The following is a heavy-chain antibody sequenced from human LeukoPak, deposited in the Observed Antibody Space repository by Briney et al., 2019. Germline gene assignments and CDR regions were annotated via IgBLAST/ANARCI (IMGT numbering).Heavy chain of an antibody. CDR2: TSKDGSDT. D-gene: IGHD6-25*01. J-gene: IGHJ4*02. CDR3: ARGGYSGSYYRFS. V-gene: IGHV3-74*01. CDR1: GFRFSDYW. Sequence: PGGSLRLSCAASGFRFSDYWMHSVRQGPGKGPEWLSRTSKDGSDTFYADAAKGRFTASRDNAKNTVYLQVTNVRPEDTAVYYCARGGYSGSYYRFSWGQGTLVTVAS.